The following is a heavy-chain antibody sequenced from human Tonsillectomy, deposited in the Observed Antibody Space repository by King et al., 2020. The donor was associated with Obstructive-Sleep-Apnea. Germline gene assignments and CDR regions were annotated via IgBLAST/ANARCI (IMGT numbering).Heavy chain of an antibody. CDR1: GYSISSGYY. V-gene: IGHV4-38-2*02. D-gene: IGHD3-10*01. Sequence: QLQESGPGLVKPSETLSLTCSVSGYSISSGYYWGWIRQPPGKGLEWIGSIYHSGSTYYNPSLKSRVTISVDTSKNQFSLKLSSVTAADTAVYYCARDNYGSGRTRYFDYWGQGTLVTVSS. CDR2: IYHSGST. CDR3: ARDNYGSGRTRYFDY. J-gene: IGHJ4*02.